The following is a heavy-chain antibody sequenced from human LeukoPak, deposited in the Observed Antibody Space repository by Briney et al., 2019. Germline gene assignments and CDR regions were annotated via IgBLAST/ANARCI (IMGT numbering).Heavy chain of an antibody. Sequence: GGSLRLFCAASGFTFSSYIMNWVRQAPGKGLEWVSSISGSNNYIYYADSVKGRFTISRDNAKNSLYLQMNSLRADDTAVYYCARGYTHGLDVWGQGTTVTVSS. CDR1: GFTFSSYI. D-gene: IGHD5-18*01. J-gene: IGHJ6*02. CDR2: ISGSNNYI. V-gene: IGHV3-21*01. CDR3: ARGYTHGLDV.